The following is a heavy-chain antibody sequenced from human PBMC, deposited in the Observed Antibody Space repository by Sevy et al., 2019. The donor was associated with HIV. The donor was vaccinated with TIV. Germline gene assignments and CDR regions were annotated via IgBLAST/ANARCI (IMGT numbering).Heavy chain of an antibody. CDR1: GGSISAYY. J-gene: IGHJ5*02. V-gene: IGHV4-59*01. CDR3: AGAPPVRSGDDSLNWFDP. Sequence: SETLSLTCTVFGGSISAYYWSWIRQPPGKGLEYIGYIYYTGSTNYNPSLKSRVTISVDTSKNQFSLRLTPVTAADTAIYFCAGAPPVRSGDDSLNWFDPWGQGTLVTVSS. D-gene: IGHD5-12*01. CDR2: IYYTGST.